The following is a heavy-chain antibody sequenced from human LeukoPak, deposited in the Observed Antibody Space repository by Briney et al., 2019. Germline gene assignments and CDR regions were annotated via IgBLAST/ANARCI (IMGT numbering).Heavy chain of an antibody. CDR1: GFTFNTYT. V-gene: IGHV3-48*01. J-gene: IGHJ4*02. D-gene: IGHD5-12*01. CDR3: ARDPGWLREFDY. Sequence: GGSLRLSCAASGFTFNTYTMNWVRQAPGKGLEWVSYISGSSGIIDYADSVRGRFTISRDNAKNSLYLQMNSLRAEDTAVYYCARDPGWLREFDYWGQGTLVTASS. CDR2: ISGSSGII.